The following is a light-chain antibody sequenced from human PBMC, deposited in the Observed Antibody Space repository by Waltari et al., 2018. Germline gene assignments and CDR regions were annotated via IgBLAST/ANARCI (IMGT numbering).Light chain of an antibody. CDR2: DAS. V-gene: IGKV3-11*01. Sequence: EIVLTQSPATLSLSPGETATLSCRASQSVGTYLAWYQQKPGQVPRLLIYDASNRATGIPARFRGSGSGTDCTRTISKRGAEDFAGYYCQQGSNWTAHTFGQGARREIK. CDR3: QQGSNWTAHT. J-gene: IGKJ2*01. CDR1: QSVGTY.